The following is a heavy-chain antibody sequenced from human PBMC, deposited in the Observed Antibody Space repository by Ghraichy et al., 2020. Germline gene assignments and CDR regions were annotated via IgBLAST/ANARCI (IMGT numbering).Heavy chain of an antibody. V-gene: IGHV3-48*02. CDR3: GRDRGYGSHYYMDV. CDR2: ISGNSNSI. D-gene: IGHD4-17*01. CDR1: GFTLGSYS. Sequence: GGSLRLSCAASGFTLGSYSLNWVRQAPGKGLEWVSYISGNSNSIHYADSVKGRFTISRDNAKNSLYLQMNSLRDEDTAVYYCGRDRGYGSHYYMDVWGKGTTVTVS. J-gene: IGHJ6*03.